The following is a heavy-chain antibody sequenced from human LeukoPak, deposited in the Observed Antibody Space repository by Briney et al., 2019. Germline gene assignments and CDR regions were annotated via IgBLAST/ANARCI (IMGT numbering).Heavy chain of an antibody. D-gene: IGHD5-24*01. CDR2: INHSGST. Sequence: TSETLSLTCAVYGGSFSGYYWSWIRQPPGKGLEWIGEINHSGSTNYNPSLKSRVTISVDTSKNQFSLKLSSVTAADTAVYYCARSRLRGATKYYFDYWGQGTLVTVSS. J-gene: IGHJ4*02. V-gene: IGHV4-34*01. CDR3: ARSRLRGATKYYFDY. CDR1: GGSFSGYY.